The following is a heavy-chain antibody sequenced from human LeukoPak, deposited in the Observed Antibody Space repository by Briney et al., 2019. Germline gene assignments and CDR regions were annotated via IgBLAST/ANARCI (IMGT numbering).Heavy chain of an antibody. J-gene: IGHJ4*02. CDR3: ARVGMYWNFDY. CDR1: GFTFSNDE. V-gene: IGHV3-53*01. CDR2: ISSGDSA. D-gene: IGHD2-8*02. Sequence: PGGSLRLSCAASGFTFSNDEMNWVRQAPGKGLEWVSVISSGDSAYYAGSVKGRFTISRDNSKNTLYLHMNTLRAEDTAVYYCARVGMYWNFDYWGQGTLVTVSS.